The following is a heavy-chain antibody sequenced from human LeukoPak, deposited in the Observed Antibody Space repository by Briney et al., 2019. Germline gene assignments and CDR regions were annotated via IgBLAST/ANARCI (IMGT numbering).Heavy chain of an antibody. D-gene: IGHD3-9*01. CDR1: GYTFTTYA. J-gene: IGHJ5*02. CDR2: ISAYYGNT. Sequence: ASVKVSCKASGYTFTTYAISWVRQAPGQGLEWMGWISAYYGNTTYAQKFQGRVTMTTDTSTSTAYMELRSLRSDDTAVYYCARVFREGVLRYFDWFNEGVWFDPWGQGTLVTVSS. V-gene: IGHV1-18*01. CDR3: ARVFREGVLRYFDWFNEGVWFDP.